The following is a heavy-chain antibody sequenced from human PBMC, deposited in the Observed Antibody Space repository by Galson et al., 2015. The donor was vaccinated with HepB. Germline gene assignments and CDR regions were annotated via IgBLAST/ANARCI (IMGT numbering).Heavy chain of an antibody. CDR3: AKPLYSQYYYYGMDV. CDR2: ISDTGGST. D-gene: IGHD4-11*01. Sequence: SLRLSCAASGFTFSSYAMSWARQAPGKGLEWVSAISDTGGSTFYADSVKGRFTISRDNSKNTLSLQINTLRADDTAVYYCAKPLYSQYYYYGMDVWDPGTTVTVSS. V-gene: IGHV3-23*01. CDR1: GFTFSSYA. J-gene: IGHJ6*02.